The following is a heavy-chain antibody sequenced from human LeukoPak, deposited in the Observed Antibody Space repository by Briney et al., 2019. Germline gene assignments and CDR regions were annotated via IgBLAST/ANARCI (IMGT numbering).Heavy chain of an antibody. CDR2: ISGGGGST. V-gene: IGHV3-23*01. J-gene: IGHJ4*02. CDR3: AIAVAAANYFDY. CDR1: GFTFSSYA. D-gene: IGHD6-19*01. Sequence: PGGSLRLSCAASGFTFSSYAMSWVRQAPGKGLEWVSAISGGGGSTYYADSVKGRFTISRDNPKNTLYLQMNSLRAEDTAVYYCAIAVAAANYFDYWGQGTPVTVSS.